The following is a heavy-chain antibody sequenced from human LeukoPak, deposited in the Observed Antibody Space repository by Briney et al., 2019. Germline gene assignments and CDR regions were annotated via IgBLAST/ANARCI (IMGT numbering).Heavy chain of an antibody. CDR2: VYHSGST. CDR1: GGSISNYY. D-gene: IGHD2-2*02. V-gene: IGHV4-59*12. Sequence: SETLSLTCTVSGGSISNYYWSWIRQPPGKGLEWIGYVYHSGSTNYNPSLKSRVTISLDTSKNQFSLKLSSVTAADTAVYYCARDSGDIVVVPAAIGNNWFDPWGQGTLVTVSS. CDR3: ARDSGDIVVVPAAIGNNWFDP. J-gene: IGHJ5*02.